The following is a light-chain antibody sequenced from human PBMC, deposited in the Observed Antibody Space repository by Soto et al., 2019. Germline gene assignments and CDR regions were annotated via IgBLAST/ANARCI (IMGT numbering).Light chain of an antibody. J-gene: IGKJ1*01. CDR3: RQYNDWPGT. CDR1: QSIKSD. Sequence: EVVMTQSPVTLSVAPGEGTTLSCRASQSIKSDLAWYQQKPGQAPRLLIRGGSTRAAGIPHRFSGYGSGTEFTLTITSLQSEDFGVYYCRQYNDWPGTFGQGTKVEV. CDR2: GGS. V-gene: IGKV3-15*01.